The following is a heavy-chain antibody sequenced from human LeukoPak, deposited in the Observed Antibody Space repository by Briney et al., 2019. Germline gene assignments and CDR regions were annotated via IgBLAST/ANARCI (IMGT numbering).Heavy chain of an antibody. D-gene: IGHD4-17*01. V-gene: IGHV4-39*07. CDR3: ARDYGDYDYMDV. CDR1: GDSISSSTYY. Sequence: SETLSLTCTVSGDSISSSTYYWGWIRQPPGRGLEWIATIYYSGSTNYNPSLKSRVTISVDTSKNQFSLKLSSVTAADTAVYYCARDYGDYDYMDVWGKGTTVTISS. J-gene: IGHJ6*03. CDR2: IYYSGST.